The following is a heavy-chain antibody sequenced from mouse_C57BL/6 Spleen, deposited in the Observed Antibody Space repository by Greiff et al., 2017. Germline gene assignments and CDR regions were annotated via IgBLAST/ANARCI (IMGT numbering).Heavy chain of an antibody. J-gene: IGHJ2*01. CDR2: IDPNSGGT. CDR3: ARGWDSITTVVADYFDY. D-gene: IGHD1-1*01. Sequence: QVQLPQPGSALVKPGASVTLSCKASGYTFTSYWMHWVKQRPGRGLEWIGRIDPNSGGTKYNEKFKSKATLTVDKPSSTAYMQLSSLTSEDSAVYYFARGWDSITTVVADYFDYWGQGTTLTVSS. V-gene: IGHV1-72*01. CDR1: GYTFTSYW.